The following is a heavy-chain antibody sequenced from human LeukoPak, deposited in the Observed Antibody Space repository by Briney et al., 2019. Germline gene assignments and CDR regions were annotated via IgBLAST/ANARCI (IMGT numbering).Heavy chain of an antibody. J-gene: IGHJ4*02. CDR1: GYTFTSYY. V-gene: IGHV1-46*01. CDR2: INPSGGST. CDR3: ARDYGRGSYFPYFDY. D-gene: IGHD1-26*01. Sequence: ASVKVSCKASGYTFTSYYMHWVRQAPGQGLEGMGIINPSGGSTSYAQKFQGRVTMTRDTSTSTVYMELSSLRSEDTAVYYCARDYGRGSYFPYFDYWGQGTLVTVSS.